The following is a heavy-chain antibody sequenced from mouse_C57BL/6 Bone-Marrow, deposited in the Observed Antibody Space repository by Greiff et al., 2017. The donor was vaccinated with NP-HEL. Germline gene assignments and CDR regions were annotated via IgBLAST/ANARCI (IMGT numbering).Heavy chain of an antibody. V-gene: IGHV1-15*01. CDR1: GYTFTDYE. CDR2: IDPETGGT. D-gene: IGHD1-3*01. Sequence: QVQLQQSGAELVRPGASVTLSSKASGYTFTDYEMHWVKQTPVHGLEWIGAIDPETGGTAYNQKFKGKAILTADKSSSTAYMELRSLTSEDSAVYYCTRGPSYNGSGAWFAYWGQGTLVTVSA. J-gene: IGHJ3*01. CDR3: TRGPSYNGSGAWFAY.